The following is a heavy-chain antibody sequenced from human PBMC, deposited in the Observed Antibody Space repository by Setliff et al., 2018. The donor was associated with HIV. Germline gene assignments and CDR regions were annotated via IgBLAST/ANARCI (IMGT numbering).Heavy chain of an antibody. CDR3: ARVTLGSVLRGSFDH. Sequence: GGSLRLSCTVSGFTFTFSNAWMNWVRQAPGKGLEWVGFIRSEAYGGTAEYSASVKDRFFVSRDDSKSIAYMYLNNLKPEDTAVYFCARVTLGSVLRGSFDHWGQGTLVTVSS. V-gene: IGHV3-49*04. CDR1: GFTFTFSNA. D-gene: IGHD7-27*01. J-gene: IGHJ4*02. CDR2: IRSEAYGGTA.